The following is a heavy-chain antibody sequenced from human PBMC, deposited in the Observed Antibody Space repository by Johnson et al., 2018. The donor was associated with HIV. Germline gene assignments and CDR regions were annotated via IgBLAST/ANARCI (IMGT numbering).Heavy chain of an antibody. CDR1: GFTFSNYA. CDR2: IYSGGST. Sequence: QVQLVESGGGVVQPGRSLRLSCAASGFTFSNYAMHWVRQAPGKGLEWVSVIYSGGSTYYADSVKGRLTISRDNSKNTLYLQMNSLRAEDTAVYYCARSTWKQLWDAFDIWGQGTMVTVSS. D-gene: IGHD5-18*01. J-gene: IGHJ3*02. V-gene: IGHV3-NL1*01. CDR3: ARSTWKQLWDAFDI.